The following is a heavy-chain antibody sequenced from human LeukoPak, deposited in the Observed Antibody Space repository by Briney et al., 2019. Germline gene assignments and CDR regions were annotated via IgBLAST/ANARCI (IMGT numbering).Heavy chain of an antibody. CDR2: MDPTGSQK. Sequence: PGGSLRLSCADSQFTFNGSWMNWVRQAPGKGLEWVANMDPTGSQKRYVDSVRGRFTISKDNPGASLYLDMHSLRAEDTAVYYCAKDRNYYDSSGYYSPFGYWGQGTLVTVSS. CDR3: AKDRNYYDSSGYYSPFGY. D-gene: IGHD3-22*01. J-gene: IGHJ4*02. CDR1: QFTFNGSW. V-gene: IGHV3-7*03.